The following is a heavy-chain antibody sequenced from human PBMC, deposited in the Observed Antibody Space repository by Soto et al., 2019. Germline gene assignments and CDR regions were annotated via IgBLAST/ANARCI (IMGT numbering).Heavy chain of an antibody. CDR2: IYPGDSET. V-gene: IGHV5-51*01. Sequence: GESLKISCKGFGYNFAKSWIGWVRQMPGKGLEWMGNIYPGDSETRNSPSFQGQVTISADKSISTAYLQWSSLKASDTAIYYCARPLGPGAFEIWGQGTMVTLSS. J-gene: IGHJ3*02. CDR3: ARPLGPGAFEI. CDR1: GYNFAKSW.